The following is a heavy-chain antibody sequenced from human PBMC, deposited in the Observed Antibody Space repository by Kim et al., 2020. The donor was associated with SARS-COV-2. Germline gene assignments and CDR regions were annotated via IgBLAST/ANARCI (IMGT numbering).Heavy chain of an antibody. D-gene: IGHD6-6*01. J-gene: IGHJ4*02. V-gene: IGHV3-11*06. Sequence: YADSVKGRFTISRDNDKNSLYLQMSSLRAEDSAVYYCARDSGYSSSSEDFWGQGTLVIVSS. CDR3: ARDSGYSSSSEDF.